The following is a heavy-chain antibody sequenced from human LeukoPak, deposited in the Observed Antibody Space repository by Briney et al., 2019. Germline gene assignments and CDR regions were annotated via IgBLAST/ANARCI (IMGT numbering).Heavy chain of an antibody. CDR3: ASADPTYYDSWSGYYTGDYYYGMDV. CDR1: GYTFTSYA. CDR2: INAGNGNT. Sequence: ASVKVSCKASGYTFTSYAMHWVRQAPGQRLEWMGWINAGNGNTKYSQKFQGRVTITRDTSASTAYMELSSLRSEDTAVYYCASADPTYYDSWSGYYTGDYYYGMDVWGQGTTVTVSS. J-gene: IGHJ6*02. D-gene: IGHD3-3*01. V-gene: IGHV1-3*01.